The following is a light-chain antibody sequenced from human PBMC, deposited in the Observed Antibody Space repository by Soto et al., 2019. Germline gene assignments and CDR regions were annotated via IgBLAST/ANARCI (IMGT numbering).Light chain of an antibody. CDR2: GNT. V-gene: IGLV1-40*01. CDR1: SSNIGTGFD. J-gene: IGLJ1*01. Sequence: QSVLTQPPSVSGAPGQRVTFSCTGSSSNIGTGFDVHWYQHLPGTAPKLLIYGNTNRPSGVPDRFSGSKSGTSGSLAITGLQAEDEADYYCSSYGGSNNFCLFGTGTKLTVL. CDR3: SSYGGSNNFCL.